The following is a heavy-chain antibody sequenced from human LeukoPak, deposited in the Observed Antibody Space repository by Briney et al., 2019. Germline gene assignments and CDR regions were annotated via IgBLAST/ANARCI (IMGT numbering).Heavy chain of an antibody. CDR3: ARDPGDSPDY. D-gene: IGHD2-21*02. Sequence: ASVKVSCKASGYTFTRYGISWVRQAPGQGLEWMGWISVYNGSTNYAQKFQDRVTMTTDTSTTTAYMELRSLRSDDTAVYYCARDPGDSPDYWGQGTLVTVSS. V-gene: IGHV1-18*01. CDR2: ISVYNGST. CDR1: GYTFTRYG. J-gene: IGHJ4*02.